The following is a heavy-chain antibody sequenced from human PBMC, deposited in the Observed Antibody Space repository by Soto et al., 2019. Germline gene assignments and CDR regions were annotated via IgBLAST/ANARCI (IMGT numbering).Heavy chain of an antibody. CDR1: GFTFGDYA. J-gene: IGHJ6*02. D-gene: IGHD3-3*01. CDR3: TRDVSTYYDFWSGYFGTYYYGMDV. Sequence: NPGGSLRLSCTASGFTFGDYAMSWFRQAPGKGLEWVGFIRSKAYGGTTEYAASVKGRFTISRDDSKSIAYLQMNSLKTEDTAVYYCTRDVSTYYDFWSGYFGTYYYGMDVWGQGTTVTVSS. V-gene: IGHV3-49*05. CDR2: IRSKAYGGTT.